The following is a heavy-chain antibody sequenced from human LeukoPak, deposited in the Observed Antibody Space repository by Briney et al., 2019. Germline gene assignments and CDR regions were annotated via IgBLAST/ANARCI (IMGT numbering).Heavy chain of an antibody. CDR3: ARGFGYYYDSSGYYQADY. J-gene: IGHJ4*02. CDR1: GGTFSSYT. D-gene: IGHD3-22*01. CDR2: INPIFGTA. Sequence: ASVKVSSEASGGTFSSYTIRSVCATPQQGVGWVWGINPIFGTANYAQKFQGRVTITADESTSTAYMELSSLRSEDTAVYYCARGFGYYYDSSGYYQADYWGQGTLVTVSS. V-gene: IGHV1-69*13.